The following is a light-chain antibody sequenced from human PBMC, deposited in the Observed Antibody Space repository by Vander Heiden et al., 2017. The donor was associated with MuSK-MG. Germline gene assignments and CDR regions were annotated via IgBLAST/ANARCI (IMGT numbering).Light chain of an antibody. V-gene: IGLV2-11*01. J-gene: IGLJ2*01. CDR1: SSDVGGYNY. CDR2: AVS. CDR3: CSYAGNSVV. Sequence: QSALTQPRSVSGSPGQSVTISCTGTSSDVGGYNYVSWYQQHPGKAPKLMVYAVSERPSGVPDRFSGSKSGNTASLTISGLQADDEADYFCCSYAGNSVVFGGGTKLTVL.